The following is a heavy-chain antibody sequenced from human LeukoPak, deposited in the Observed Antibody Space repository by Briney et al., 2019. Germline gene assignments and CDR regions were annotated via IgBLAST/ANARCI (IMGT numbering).Heavy chain of an antibody. CDR2: ISGDGSVT. D-gene: IGHD6-6*01. Sequence: GGSLRLSCTASGFTPRNYWMHWVRQVPGKRLVWVSRISGDGSVTNYADSVQGRFTTSRDNAKNILYLQINSLRSEDTAIYYCARYSSSSGGASYYLDYWGHGTLVTVSS. CDR3: ARYSSSSGGASYYLDY. J-gene: IGHJ4*03. CDR1: GFTPRNYW. V-gene: IGHV3-74*01.